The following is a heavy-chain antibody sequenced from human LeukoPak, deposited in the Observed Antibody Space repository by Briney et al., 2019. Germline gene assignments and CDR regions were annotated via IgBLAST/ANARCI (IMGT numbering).Heavy chain of an antibody. CDR3: ARAILLWFGELSAYFDY. CDR1: GYTFTSYD. V-gene: IGHV1-18*01. J-gene: IGHJ4*02. CDR2: ISAYNGNT. D-gene: IGHD3-10*01. Sequence: ASVKVSCKASGYTFTSYDINWVRQAPGQGLEWMGWISAYNGNTNYAQKLQGRVTMTTDTSTSTAYMELRSLRSDDTAVYYCARAILLWFGELSAYFDYWGQGTLVTVSS.